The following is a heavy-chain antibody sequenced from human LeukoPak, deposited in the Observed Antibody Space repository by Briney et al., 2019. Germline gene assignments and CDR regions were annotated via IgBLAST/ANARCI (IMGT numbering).Heavy chain of an antibody. CDR1: GGSISSSSYY. Sequence: SETLSLTCTVSGGSISSSSYYWGWIRQPPGKGLEWIGSIYYSGSTYYNPSLKSRVTISVDTSKNQFSLKLSSVTAADTAVYYCARGIRQIAARAFDIWGQGTMVTVSS. CDR2: IYYSGST. CDR3: ARGIRQIAARAFDI. D-gene: IGHD6-6*01. V-gene: IGHV4-39*07. J-gene: IGHJ3*02.